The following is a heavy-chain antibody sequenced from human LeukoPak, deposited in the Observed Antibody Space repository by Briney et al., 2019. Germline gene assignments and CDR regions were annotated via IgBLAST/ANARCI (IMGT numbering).Heavy chain of an antibody. Sequence: ASVKVSCKASGYTFTGYYMHWVRQAPGQGLEWMGWINPNSGATNYAQQFQGRVTMTRDTSTSTAYMELSRLRSDDTAVYYCARDTGVWNWFDPWGQGTLVTVSS. CDR1: GYTFTGYY. CDR2: INPNSGAT. J-gene: IGHJ5*02. CDR3: ARDTGVWNWFDP. V-gene: IGHV1-2*02. D-gene: IGHD3-10*01.